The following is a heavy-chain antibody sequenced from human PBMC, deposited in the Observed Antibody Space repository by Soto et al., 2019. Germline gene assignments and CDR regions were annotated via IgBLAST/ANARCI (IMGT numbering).Heavy chain of an antibody. D-gene: IGHD3-10*01. Sequence: SETLSLTCTVSGGSISSYYWSWIRQPPGKGLEWIGYIYYSGSTNYNPSLKSRVTISVDTSKNQFSLKLSSVTAADTAVYYCASFLGSGRKGDYFDYWGQGTLVTVSS. CDR2: IYYSGST. CDR3: ASFLGSGRKGDYFDY. CDR1: GGSISSYY. V-gene: IGHV4-59*01. J-gene: IGHJ4*02.